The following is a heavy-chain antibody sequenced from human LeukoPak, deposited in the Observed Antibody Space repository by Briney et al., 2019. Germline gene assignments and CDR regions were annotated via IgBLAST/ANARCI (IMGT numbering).Heavy chain of an antibody. CDR2: INTNTGNP. D-gene: IGHD1-26*01. V-gene: IGHV7-4-1*02. CDR1: GYTFASYA. CDR3: ARGVVGALIDY. J-gene: IGHJ4*02. Sequence: ASVKVSCKASGYTFASYAMNWVRQAPGQGREWMGWINTNTGNPTYAQGFTGRFVFSLDTSVSTAYLQISSLKAEDTAVYYCARGVVGALIDYWGQGTLVTVSS.